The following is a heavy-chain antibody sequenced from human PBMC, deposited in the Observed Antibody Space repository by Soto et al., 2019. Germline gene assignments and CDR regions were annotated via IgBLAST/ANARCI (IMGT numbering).Heavy chain of an antibody. CDR3: AKWHTYYYDSRGFSGFDC. CDR2: MSGGGETT. D-gene: IGHD3-22*01. CDR1: GFSFDTYN. Sequence: EDQLVESGGGLVKPGGSLRLSCAASGFSFDTYNMNWVRQAPGKGLEWVSAMSGGGETTYYADSVKGRFTISRDNSRNTLYLQMNSLRAEDTAAYYCAKWHTYYYDSRGFSGFDCWGRGTLVTVSS. J-gene: IGHJ4*02. V-gene: IGHV3-23*04.